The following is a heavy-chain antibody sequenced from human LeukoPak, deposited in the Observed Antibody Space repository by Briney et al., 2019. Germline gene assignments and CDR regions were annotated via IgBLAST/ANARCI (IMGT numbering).Heavy chain of an antibody. CDR3: AKGSGWYI. J-gene: IGHJ4*02. CDR2: ISGSGGST. D-gene: IGHD6-19*01. V-gene: IGHV3-23*01. CDR1: GFTFSSSS. Sequence: GGSLRLSCAASGFTFSSSSMSWVRQAPGKGLEWVSVISGSGGSTDYADSVKGRFTISRDNSKNTLYLQINSLRAEDTAVYYCAKGSGWYIWGQGTLVTVSS.